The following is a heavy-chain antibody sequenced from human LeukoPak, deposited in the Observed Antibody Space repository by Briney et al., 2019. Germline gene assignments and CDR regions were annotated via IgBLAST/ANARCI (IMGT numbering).Heavy chain of an antibody. Sequence: GGSLRLSCAASGFTFSNAWMNWVRQAPGKGLEWVGRIKSKTDGGTTDYAAPVKGRFTISRDDSKNTLYLQMNSLKTEDTAAYYCTTDHGDYGDYGFDYWGQGTLVTVSS. CDR3: TTDHGDYGDYGFDY. V-gene: IGHV3-15*07. CDR1: GFTFSNAW. D-gene: IGHD4-17*01. CDR2: IKSKTDGGTT. J-gene: IGHJ4*02.